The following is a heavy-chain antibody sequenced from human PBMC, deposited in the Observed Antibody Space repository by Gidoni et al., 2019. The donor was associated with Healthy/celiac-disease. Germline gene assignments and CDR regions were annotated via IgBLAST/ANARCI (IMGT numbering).Heavy chain of an antibody. CDR2: ISSSGSTI. J-gene: IGHJ3*02. CDR3: ARGKMITFGGVIAHDAFDI. CDR1: GFTFSRYE. V-gene: IGHV3-48*03. Sequence: EVQLVESGGGLVQPGGSLRLSCAASGFTFSRYEMNWVRQAPGKGLEWVSYISSSGSTIYYADSVKGRFTISRDNAKNSLYLQMNSLRAEDTAVYYCARGKMITFGGVIAHDAFDIWGQGTMVTVSS. D-gene: IGHD3-16*02.